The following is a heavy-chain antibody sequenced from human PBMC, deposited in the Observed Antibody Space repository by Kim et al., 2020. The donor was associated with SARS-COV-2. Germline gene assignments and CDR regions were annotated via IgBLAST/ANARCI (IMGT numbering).Heavy chain of an antibody. V-gene: IGHV3-30*03. Sequence: SRKGRLTISRENSKDALYLQMNSLKAEDTAVYYCASIAAAAPYYYYYRDVWGKGTTVTVSS. D-gene: IGHD6-13*01. CDR3: ASIAAAAPYYYYYRDV. J-gene: IGHJ6*03.